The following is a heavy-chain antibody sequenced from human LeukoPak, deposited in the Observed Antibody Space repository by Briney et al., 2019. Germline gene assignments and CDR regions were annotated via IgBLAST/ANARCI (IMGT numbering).Heavy chain of an antibody. CDR1: GYTFTSYA. J-gene: IGHJ4*02. V-gene: IGHV1-3*01. CDR3: ARDRIEYYYDSSGPLGY. D-gene: IGHD3-22*01. CDR2: INAGNGNT. Sequence: ASVKVSCKASGYTFTSYAMHWVRQARGQRLEWMGWINAGNGNTKYSQKFQGRVTITRDTSASTAYMELSSLRSEDTAVYYCARDRIEYYYDSSGPLGYWGQGTLVTVSS.